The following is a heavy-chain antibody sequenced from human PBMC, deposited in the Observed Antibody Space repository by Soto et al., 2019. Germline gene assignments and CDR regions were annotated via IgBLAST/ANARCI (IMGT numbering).Heavy chain of an antibody. V-gene: IGHV3-23*01. CDR1: GFTLSDYA. Sequence: GGSLRLSCAASGFTLSDYAMTWVRQGPGKGLEWVSAISGSGDSTYYADSVKGRFTISRDNSKNTLYLQMNSLRAEDTAVYYCARDGVYSSSWYPYYYYGMDVWGQGTTVTVSS. CDR3: ARDGVYSSSWYPYYYYGMDV. J-gene: IGHJ6*02. D-gene: IGHD6-13*01. CDR2: ISGSGDST.